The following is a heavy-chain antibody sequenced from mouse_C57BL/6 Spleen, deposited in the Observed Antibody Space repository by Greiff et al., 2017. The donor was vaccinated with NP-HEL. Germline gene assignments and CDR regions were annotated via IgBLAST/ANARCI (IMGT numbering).Heavy chain of an antibody. V-gene: IGHV1-26*01. Sequence: EVQLQQSGPELVKPGASVKISCKASGYTFTDYYMNWVKQSHGKSLEWIGDINPNNGGTSYNQKFKGKATLTVDKSSSTAYMELRSLTSEDSAVYYCARGNYDRGFDYWGQGTTLTVSS. CDR1: GYTFTDYY. D-gene: IGHD2-4*01. CDR2: INPNNGGT. CDR3: ARGNYDRGFDY. J-gene: IGHJ2*01.